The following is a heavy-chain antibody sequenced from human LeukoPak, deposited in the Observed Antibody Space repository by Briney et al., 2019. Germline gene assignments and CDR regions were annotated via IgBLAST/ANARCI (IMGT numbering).Heavy chain of an antibody. D-gene: IGHD6-13*01. CDR3: ARGSSSWFTRGYYYYYYYMDV. J-gene: IGHJ6*03. V-gene: IGHV1-69*05. CDR2: IIPIFGTA. Sequence: GASVKVSCKASGYTFTSYYMHWVRQAPGQGLEWMGGIIPIFGTANYAQKFQGRVTITTDESTSTAYMELSSLRSEDTAVYYCARGSSSWFTRGYYYYYYYMDVWGKGTTVTVSS. CDR1: GYTFTSYY.